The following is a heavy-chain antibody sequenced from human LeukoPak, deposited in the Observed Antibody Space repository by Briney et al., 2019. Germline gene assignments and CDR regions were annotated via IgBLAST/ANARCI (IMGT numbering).Heavy chain of an antibody. CDR1: GGSISSYY. CDR3: ARHSGYGGTDY. Sequence: SETLSLTCTVSGGSISSYYWSWIRQPPGKGLEWIGYIYYSGSTNYNPSLKSRVTISVDTSKNQFSLKLSSVTAADTAVYYCARHSGYGGTDYWGQGTLVTVSS. J-gene: IGHJ4*02. D-gene: IGHD4-23*01. CDR2: IYYSGST. V-gene: IGHV4-59*08.